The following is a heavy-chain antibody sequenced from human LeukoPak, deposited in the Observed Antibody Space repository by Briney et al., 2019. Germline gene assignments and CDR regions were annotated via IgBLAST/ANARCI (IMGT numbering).Heavy chain of an antibody. D-gene: IGHD1-7*01. CDR3: VNYNWHSLYDS. CDR1: GFTFDDYG. J-gene: IGHJ5*01. V-gene: IGHV3-20*04. Sequence: GGSLRLSCAASGFTFDDYGMSWVRQAPGKGLEWVSGINWNGGSTGYADSVKGRFTIPRDNSRNTLYLQMNSLRDEDTAIYYCVNYNWHSLYDSWGQGTLVTVSS. CDR2: INWNGGST.